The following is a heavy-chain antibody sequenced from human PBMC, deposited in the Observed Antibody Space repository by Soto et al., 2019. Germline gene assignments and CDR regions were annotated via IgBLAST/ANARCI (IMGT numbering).Heavy chain of an antibody. CDR2: INHSGST. D-gene: IGHD2-2*01. CDR3: ARGGDLVVPAATDAFDI. CDR1: GGSFSGYY. J-gene: IGHJ3*02. Sequence: QVQLQQWGAGLLKPSETLSLTCAVYGGSFSGYYWSWIRQPPGKGLEWIGEINHSGSTNYNPSLKSRVTISVDTSKNQFSLKLSSVTAADTAVYYCARGGDLVVPAATDAFDIWGQGTMVTVSS. V-gene: IGHV4-34*01.